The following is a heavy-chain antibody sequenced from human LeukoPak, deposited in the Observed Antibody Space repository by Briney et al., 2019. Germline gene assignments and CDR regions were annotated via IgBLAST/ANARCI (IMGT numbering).Heavy chain of an antibody. CDR1: GGSISSSSYY. V-gene: IGHV4-39*07. J-gene: IGHJ4*02. CDR3: ARDRPYYYDSSGTFDY. D-gene: IGHD3-22*01. CDR2: IYYSGST. Sequence: ASETLSLTCTVSGGSISSSSYYWGRIRQPPGKGLEWIGSIYYSGSTYYNPSHKSRVTISVDTSKNQFSLKLSSVTAADTAVYYCARDRPYYYDSSGTFDYWGQGTLVTVSS.